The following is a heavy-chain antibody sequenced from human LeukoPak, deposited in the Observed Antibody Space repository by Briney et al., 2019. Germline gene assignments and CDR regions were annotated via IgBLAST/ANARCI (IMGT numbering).Heavy chain of an antibody. CDR2: INSDGSIT. CDR3: ARTAYSTSSLGF. V-gene: IGHV3-74*01. D-gene: IGHD6-6*01. CDR1: GFTFGDYA. Sequence: GGSLRLSCTASGFTFGDYAMSWVRQAPGRGLEWVSRINSDGSITNYADSVKGRFTVSRDNAKNTLYLQMNSLGAEDTAVYYCARTAYSTSSLGFWGQGTLVTVSS. J-gene: IGHJ4*02.